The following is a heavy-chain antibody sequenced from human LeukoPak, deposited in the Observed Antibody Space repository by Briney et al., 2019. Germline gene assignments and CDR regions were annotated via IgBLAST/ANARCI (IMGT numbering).Heavy chain of an antibody. CDR1: GFTFTSYA. J-gene: IGHJ4*02. V-gene: IGHV3-23*01. CDR2: ISGGGGTTYFA. D-gene: IGHD2/OR15-2a*01. CDR3: AKIVRLHTDY. Sequence: GGSLRLSCAASGFTFTSYAMSWVRQSPGKELEWVSAISGGGGTTYFAYYADSVKGRFTISRDNSKNTLYLQMNSLRAEDTAVYYCAKIVRLHTDYWGQGTLVTVSS.